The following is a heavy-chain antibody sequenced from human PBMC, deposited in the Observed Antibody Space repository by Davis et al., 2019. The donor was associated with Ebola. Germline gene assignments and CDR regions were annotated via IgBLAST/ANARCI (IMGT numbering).Heavy chain of an antibody. Sequence: GESLKISCAASGFTFSSYGMHWVRQAPGKGLEWVAVIWYDGSNKYYADSVKGRFTISRDNSKNTLYLQMNSLRAEDTAVYYCAGESRRRGYYYYYGMDVWGQGTTVTVSS. CDR1: GFTFSSYG. CDR3: AGESRRRGYYYYYGMDV. CDR2: IWYDGSNK. J-gene: IGHJ6*02. V-gene: IGHV3-33*01.